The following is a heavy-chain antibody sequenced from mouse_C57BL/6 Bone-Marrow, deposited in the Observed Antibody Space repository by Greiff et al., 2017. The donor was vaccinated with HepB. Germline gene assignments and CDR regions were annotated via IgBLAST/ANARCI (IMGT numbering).Heavy chain of an antibody. CDR3: AREGYCSNYYAMDY. CDR2: IYPGSGST. CDR1: GYTFTSYW. D-gene: IGHD2-5*01. Sequence: QVQLQQPGAELVKPGASVKMSCKASGYTFTSYWITWVKQRPGQGLEWIGDIYPGSGSTNYNEKFKSKATLTVDTSSSTAYMQLSSLTSEDSAVYYCAREGYCSNYYAMDYWGQGTSVTVSS. J-gene: IGHJ4*01. V-gene: IGHV1-55*01.